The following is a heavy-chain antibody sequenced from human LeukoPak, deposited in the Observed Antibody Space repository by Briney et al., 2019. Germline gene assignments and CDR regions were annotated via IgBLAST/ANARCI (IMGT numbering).Heavy chain of an antibody. CDR3: AWGGYCSIASCYAGVDY. Sequence: SGTLSLTCAVSGGSISSSNWWRWVRPPPGKGLECIGEIDHSGSTNYDPSLKSRVTITRDNSKNQFSLKLSFVTAAVTAVYSCAWGGYCSIASCYAGVDYWGQGTLVTVSS. D-gene: IGHD2-2*01. V-gene: IGHV4-4*02. J-gene: IGHJ4*02. CDR2: IDHSGST. CDR1: GGSISSSNW.